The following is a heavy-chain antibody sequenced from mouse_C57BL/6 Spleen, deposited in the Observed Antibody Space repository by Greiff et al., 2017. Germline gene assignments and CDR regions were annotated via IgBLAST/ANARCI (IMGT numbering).Heavy chain of an antibody. CDR1: GYTFTDYY. J-gene: IGHJ1*03. D-gene: IGHD2-3*01. V-gene: IGHV1-19*01. CDR3: ARRVYDGPFDV. CDR2: INPYNGGT. Sequence: VQLQQSGPVLVKPGASVKMSCKASGYTFTDYYMNWVKQSHGKSLEWIGVINPYNGGTSYNQKFKGKATLTVDKSSSTAYMELNSLTSEDSAVYYCARRVYDGPFDVWGTGTTVTVSS.